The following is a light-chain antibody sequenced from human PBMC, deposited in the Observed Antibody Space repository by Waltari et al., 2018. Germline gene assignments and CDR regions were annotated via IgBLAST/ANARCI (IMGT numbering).Light chain of an antibody. CDR2: ENN. CDR3: GTWDTSLSALI. CDR1: SSNIGNDY. J-gene: IGLJ2*01. V-gene: IGLV1-51*02. Sequence: QSVLTQPPSVSAAPGQKVTIPCSGSSSNIGNDYVSWYQQLPGTAPKLFIYENNKRPSGIPDRFSGSKSGTSATLGITGLQTGDEADYCCGTWDTSLSALIFGGGTKLTVL.